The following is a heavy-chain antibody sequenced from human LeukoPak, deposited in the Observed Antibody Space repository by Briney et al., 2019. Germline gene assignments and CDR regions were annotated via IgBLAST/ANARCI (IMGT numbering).Heavy chain of an antibody. V-gene: IGHV3-9*01. J-gene: IGHJ6*02. CDR1: GFTFDDYA. D-gene: IGHD6-13*01. CDR3: AKDQIAAAGSDGMDV. Sequence: GGSLRLSCAASGFTFDDYAMHWVRHAPGKGLEWVSGISWNSGSIGYADSVKGRFTISRDNAKNSLYLQMNSLRAEDTALYYCAKDQIAAAGSDGMDVWGQGTTVTVSS. CDR2: ISWNSGSI.